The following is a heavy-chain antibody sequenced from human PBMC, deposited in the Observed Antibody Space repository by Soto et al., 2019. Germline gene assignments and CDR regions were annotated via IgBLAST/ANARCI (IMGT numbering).Heavy chain of an antibody. CDR2: IYYSGST. Sequence: SETLSLTCTVSGGSISSYYWSWIRQPPGKGLEWIGYIYYSGSTNYNPSLKSRVTISVDTSKNQFSLKLSSVTAEDTAVYYCATGVAATGYWGQGTLVTVSS. CDR3: ATGVAATGY. V-gene: IGHV4-59*01. D-gene: IGHD2-15*01. CDR1: GGSISSYY. J-gene: IGHJ4*02.